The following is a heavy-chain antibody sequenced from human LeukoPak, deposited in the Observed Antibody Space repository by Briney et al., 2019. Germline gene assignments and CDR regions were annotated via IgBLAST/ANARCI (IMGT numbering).Heavy chain of an antibody. J-gene: IGHJ4*02. V-gene: IGHV4-59*08. Sequence: PSETLSLTCTVSGGSISSYYWSWIRQPPGKGLEWIGYIYYSGSTNYNPSPKSRVTISVDTSKNQFSLKLSSVTAADTAVYYCARRSGWSQYYFDYWGQGTLVTVSS. CDR3: ARRSGWSQYYFDY. D-gene: IGHD6-19*01. CDR1: GGSISSYY. CDR2: IYYSGST.